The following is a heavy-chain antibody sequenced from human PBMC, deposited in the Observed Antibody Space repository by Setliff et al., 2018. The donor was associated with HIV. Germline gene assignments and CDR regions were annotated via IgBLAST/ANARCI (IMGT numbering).Heavy chain of an antibody. D-gene: IGHD3-10*01. Sequence: ASVKVSCKTSGDLFTSYAFNWVRQAPGQGLEWMGWIGGYNGDVNYSQEFQGRITITRDTSANTAYMELSSLRSDDTAVYFCARGALLAVFDFDYWGHGTLVTVSS. V-gene: IGHV1-18*01. CDR3: ARGALLAVFDFDY. CDR2: IGGYNGDV. CDR1: GDLFTSYA. J-gene: IGHJ4*01.